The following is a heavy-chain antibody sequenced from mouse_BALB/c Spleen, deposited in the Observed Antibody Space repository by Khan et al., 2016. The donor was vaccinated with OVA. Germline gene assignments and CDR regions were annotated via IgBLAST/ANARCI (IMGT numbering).Heavy chain of an antibody. CDR1: GFNIKDTY. CDR2: IAPATGNT. V-gene: IGHV14-3*02. CDR3: ARLSYGPRDFEV. D-gene: IGHD6-2*01. J-gene: IGHJ1*01. Sequence: VQLQQSGAELVKPGASVKLSCTASGFNIKDTYLHWVKQRPEQGLEWIGRIAPATGNTQYDPKFQGKATITSDTSSNTSYLQFNSLTSEDTAVYYCARLSYGPRDFEVWGEGTTVTVSS.